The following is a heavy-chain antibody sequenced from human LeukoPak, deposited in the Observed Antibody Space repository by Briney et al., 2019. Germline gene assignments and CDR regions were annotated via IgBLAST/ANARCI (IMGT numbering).Heavy chain of an antibody. Sequence: GGSLRLSCAASGFTFSSYSMNWVRQAPGKGLEWVSSISSSSSYIYYADSVKGRFTISRDNAKNPLYLQMNSLRAEDTAVYYCARSRDGYSYGPDFDYWGQGTLVTVSS. V-gene: IGHV3-21*01. CDR1: GFTFSSYS. D-gene: IGHD5-18*01. CDR2: ISSSSSYI. J-gene: IGHJ4*02. CDR3: ARSRDGYSYGPDFDY.